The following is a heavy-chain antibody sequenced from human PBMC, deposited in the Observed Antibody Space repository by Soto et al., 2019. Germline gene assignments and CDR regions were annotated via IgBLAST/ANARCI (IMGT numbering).Heavy chain of an antibody. CDR3: ARAGRGRDIVVVVAATPYYYYYMDV. J-gene: IGHJ6*03. V-gene: IGHV1-18*01. Sequence: GASVKVSCKASGYTFTSYGISWVRQAPGQGPEWMGWISAYNGNTNYAQKLQGRVTMTTDTSTSTAYMELRSLRSDDTAVYYCARAGRGRDIVVVVAATPYYYYYMDVWGKGTTVTVSS. CDR2: ISAYNGNT. D-gene: IGHD2-15*01. CDR1: GYTFTSYG.